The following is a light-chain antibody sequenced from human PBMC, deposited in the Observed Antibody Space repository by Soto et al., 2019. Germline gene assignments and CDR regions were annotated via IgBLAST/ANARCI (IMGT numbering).Light chain of an antibody. J-gene: IGKJ4*01. CDR1: QGFSNY. CDR2: ATS. CDR3: QNYNSAPLT. V-gene: IGKV1-27*01. Sequence: DIQMTQSPSSLSASVGDRVTITCRASQGFSNYLAWYQQKPGKVPKLLIYATSTLQSGVPSRFSGSGSGTDFTLTISSLQPEDVATYYCQNYNSAPLTFGGGTKVEIK.